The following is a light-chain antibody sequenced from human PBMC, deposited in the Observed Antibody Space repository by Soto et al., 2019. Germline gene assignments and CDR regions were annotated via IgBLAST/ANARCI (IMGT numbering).Light chain of an antibody. CDR1: SSDVGSYNR. Sequence: QSVLTQPPSVSGSPGQSVTISCTGTSSDVGSYNRVSWYQQTPGTAPKLMIYEVNNRPSGVPDRFSGSKSGNTASLTISGFQAEDEADYYCSSYRSSSTYVFGTGTKVTVL. CDR2: EVN. CDR3: SSYRSSSTYV. J-gene: IGLJ1*01. V-gene: IGLV2-18*02.